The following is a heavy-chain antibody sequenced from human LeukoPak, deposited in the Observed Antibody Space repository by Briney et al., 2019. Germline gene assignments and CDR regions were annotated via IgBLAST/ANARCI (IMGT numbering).Heavy chain of an antibody. Sequence: PGGSLRLSCAASGFTFSSYAMHWVRQAPGKGLEWVAVISYDGGNKYYADSVKGRFTISRDNSKNTLYLHMNSLRAEDTAVYYCARGRGRIDYWGQGTLVTVSS. D-gene: IGHD3-16*01. CDR2: ISYDGGNK. CDR3: ARGRGRIDY. CDR1: GFTFSSYA. J-gene: IGHJ4*02. V-gene: IGHV3-30-3*01.